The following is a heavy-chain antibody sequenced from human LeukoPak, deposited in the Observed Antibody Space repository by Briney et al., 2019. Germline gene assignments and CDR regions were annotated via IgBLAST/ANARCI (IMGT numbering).Heavy chain of an antibody. J-gene: IGHJ5*02. Sequence: ASVKVSCKASGYTFTGYYMHWVRQAPGQGLEWMGWIDPNSGGTNYAQKFQGRVTKTRDTSISTAYMELSRLRSDDTAVYYCARGLRRAAAGTNNWFDPWGQGTLVTVSS. CDR1: GYTFTGYY. D-gene: IGHD6-13*01. CDR2: IDPNSGGT. V-gene: IGHV1-2*02. CDR3: ARGLRRAAAGTNNWFDP.